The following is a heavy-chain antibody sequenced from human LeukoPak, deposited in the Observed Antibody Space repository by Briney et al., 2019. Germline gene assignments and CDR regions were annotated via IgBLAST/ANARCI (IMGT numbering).Heavy chain of an antibody. CDR2: ISSSGSTI. Sequence: SGGSLRLSCAASGFTFSSYEMNWVRQAPGKGLEWVSYISSSGSTIYYADSVKGRFTISRDNAKNSLYLQMNSLRAEDTAVYYCAKSPGGRHHNWGQGTLVTVSS. J-gene: IGHJ4*02. V-gene: IGHV3-48*03. CDR1: GFTFSSYE. CDR3: AKSPGGRHHN. D-gene: IGHD3-16*01.